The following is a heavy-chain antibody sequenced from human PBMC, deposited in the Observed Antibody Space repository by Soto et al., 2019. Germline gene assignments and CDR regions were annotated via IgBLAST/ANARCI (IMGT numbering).Heavy chain of an antibody. D-gene: IGHD3-22*01. V-gene: IGHV4-59*01. J-gene: IGHJ4*02. Sequence: SETLSLTCTVSGGSISSYYWSWIRQPPGKGLEWIGYIYYSGSTNYNPSLKSRVTISVDTSKNQFSLKLSSVTAADTAVYYCARRVDSSGYYDYFDYWGQGTLVTVSS. CDR3: ARRVDSSGYYDYFDY. CDR1: GGSISSYY. CDR2: IYYSGST.